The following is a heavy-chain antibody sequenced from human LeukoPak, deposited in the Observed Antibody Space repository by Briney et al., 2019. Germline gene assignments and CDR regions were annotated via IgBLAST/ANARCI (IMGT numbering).Heavy chain of an antibody. CDR3: ARANFLYCSSTTCLFDY. V-gene: IGHV1-2*02. Sequence: ASVKVSCKASGCTFTDYYMHWVRQAPGQGLEWMGWINPNDGDTSYAQKFQGRVTMTRDTSISTAHMEVSRLRSDDTGVYYCARANFLYCSSTTCLFDYWGQGTLVTVSS. J-gene: IGHJ4*02. CDR1: GCTFTDYY. D-gene: IGHD2-2*01. CDR2: INPNDGDT.